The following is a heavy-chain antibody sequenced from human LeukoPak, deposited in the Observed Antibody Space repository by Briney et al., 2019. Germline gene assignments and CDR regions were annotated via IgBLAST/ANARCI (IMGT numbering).Heavy chain of an antibody. CDR2: ISGSGGST. V-gene: IGHV3-23*01. CDR1: GFTFSSYA. D-gene: IGHD3-10*01. Sequence: GGSLRLSCAASGFTFSSYAMSWVRQAPGKGLEWVSAISGSGGSTYYADSVKGRFTVSRDNSKNTLYLQMNSLRAEDTAVYYCARDDRGSGSGPHHDYWGQGTLVTVSS. CDR3: ARDDRGSGSGPHHDY. J-gene: IGHJ4*02.